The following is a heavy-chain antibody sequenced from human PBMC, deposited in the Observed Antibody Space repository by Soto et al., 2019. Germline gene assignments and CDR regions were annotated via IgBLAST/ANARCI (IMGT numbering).Heavy chain of an antibody. J-gene: IGHJ4*02. Sequence: SETLSLTCTVSGGSISSYYWIWIRQPPGKGLEWIGYIYYSGSTNYNPSLKSRVTISVDTSKNQFSLKLSSVTAADTAVYYCARDSASVATIWSYFAYWGQGTLVTVSS. D-gene: IGHD5-12*01. CDR2: IYYSGST. CDR3: ARDSASVATIWSYFAY. V-gene: IGHV4-59*01. CDR1: GGSISSYY.